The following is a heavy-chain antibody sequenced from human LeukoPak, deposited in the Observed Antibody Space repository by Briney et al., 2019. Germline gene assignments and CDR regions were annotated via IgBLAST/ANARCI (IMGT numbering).Heavy chain of an antibody. J-gene: IGHJ4*02. Sequence: VGSLRLSCAASGFTFSSYGMHWVRQAPGKGLEWVAVIWYDGSNKYYADSVKGRFTISRDNSKNTLYLQMNSLRAEDTAVYYCAKPGGYCTNGVCYTGYFDYWGQGTLVTVSS. CDR1: GFTFSSYG. V-gene: IGHV3-33*06. CDR3: AKPGGYCTNGVCYTGYFDY. CDR2: IWYDGSNK. D-gene: IGHD2-8*01.